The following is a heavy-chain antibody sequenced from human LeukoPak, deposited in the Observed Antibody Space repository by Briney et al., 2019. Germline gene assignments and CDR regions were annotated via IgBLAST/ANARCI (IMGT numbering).Heavy chain of an antibody. D-gene: IGHD5-12*01. V-gene: IGHV3-30*18. CDR1: EFTFSSYG. J-gene: IGHJ4*02. CDR2: ISYDGSNK. Sequence: PGGSLRLSCAASEFTFSSYGMHWVRQAPGKGLDWVAVISYDGSNKYYADSVKGRFTISRDNSKNTLFLQMNSLRAEDTAVYYCAKGSNRGVATIDYWGQGTLVTVSS. CDR3: AKGSNRGVATIDY.